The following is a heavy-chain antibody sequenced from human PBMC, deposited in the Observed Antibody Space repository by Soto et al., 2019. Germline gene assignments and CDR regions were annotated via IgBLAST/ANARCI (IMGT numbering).Heavy chain of an antibody. V-gene: IGHV1-69*01. CDR2: IIPIFGTA. CDR1: GGTFSSYA. Sequence: QVQLVQSGAEVKKPGSSVKVSCKASGGTFSSYAISWVRQAPGQGLEWMGGIIPIFGTANYAQKFQGRVTITAEESTSTAYMELSSLRSEDTAVYYCAAPGGYDSSGYYYEYYFDYWGQGTLVTVSS. CDR3: AAPGGYDSSGYYYEYYFDY. D-gene: IGHD3-22*01. J-gene: IGHJ4*02.